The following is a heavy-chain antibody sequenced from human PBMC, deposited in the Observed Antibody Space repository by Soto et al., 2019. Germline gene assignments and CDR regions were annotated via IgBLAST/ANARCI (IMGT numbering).Heavy chain of an antibody. CDR2: ISYDGSNK. CDR3: ARDTSSNPYYLDY. D-gene: IGHD6-13*01. V-gene: IGHV3-30-3*01. Sequence: PGGSLRLSCAASGFTFSSYAMHWVRQAPGKGLEWVAVISYDGSNKFYADSVKGRFTLSRDNSKNTLYLQMNSLRAQDTAVYYCARDTSSNPYYLDYWGQGTLVTVSS. CDR1: GFTFSSYA. J-gene: IGHJ4*02.